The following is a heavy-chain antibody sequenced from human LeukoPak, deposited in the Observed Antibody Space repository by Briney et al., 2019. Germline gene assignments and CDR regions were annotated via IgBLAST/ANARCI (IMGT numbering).Heavy chain of an antibody. CDR3: AKDHADIVVLPGAHIDY. CDR1: GFTFDSFG. Sequence: GGSLRLSCAAAGFTFDSFGMHSVRQAPGKGLEWLAVIPYDGGYTYYADSVKGPATTSRDNSKNTVYLQLNSLRADDTAVYFCAKDHADIVVLPGAHIDYWGQGTLVTVSS. CDR2: IPYDGGYT. D-gene: IGHD2-2*01. V-gene: IGHV3-30*18. J-gene: IGHJ4*02.